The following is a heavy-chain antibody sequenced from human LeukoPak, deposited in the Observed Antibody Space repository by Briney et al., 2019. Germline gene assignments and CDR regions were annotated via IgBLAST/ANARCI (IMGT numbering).Heavy chain of an antibody. CDR3: AREGGPYRPLDY. J-gene: IGHJ4*02. CDR1: GGSISNTNW. Sequence: PSETLSLTCGVSGGSISNTNWWTWVGPPPGKGLEWIGEVNLQGSTNYNPSLKSRAAISVDKSENHISLKLTSVTAADTAVYYCAREGGPYRPLDYSGQGTLVTVAS. CDR2: VNLQGST. V-gene: IGHV4-4*02.